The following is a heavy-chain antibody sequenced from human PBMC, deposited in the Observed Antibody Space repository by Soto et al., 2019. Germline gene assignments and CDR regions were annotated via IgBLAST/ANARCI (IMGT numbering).Heavy chain of an antibody. Sequence: PGGSLRLSCAASGFTFSSYAMHWVRQAPGKGLEWVAVISYDGSNKYYADSVKGRFTISRDNSKNTLYLQMNSLRAEDTAVYYCARDDYDFWSGYYIPYYYYGMDVWGQGTTVTVSS. CDR2: ISYDGSNK. CDR1: GFTFSSYA. CDR3: ARDDYDFWSGYYIPYYYYGMDV. D-gene: IGHD3-3*01. J-gene: IGHJ6*02. V-gene: IGHV3-30-3*01.